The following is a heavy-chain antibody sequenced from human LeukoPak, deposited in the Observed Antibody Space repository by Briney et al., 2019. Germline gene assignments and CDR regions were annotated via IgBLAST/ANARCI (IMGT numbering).Heavy chain of an antibody. CDR1: GGSIRSTNYY. Sequence: EPSETLSLTCTVSGGSIRSTNYYWGWIRQPPGKGLEWIGSIYYSGSTYYNPSLKSRVTISVDTSKNQFSLQLIPVTAADTSVYYCTTQYNSLFDYWGQGTLVTVSS. J-gene: IGHJ4*02. D-gene: IGHD1-14*01. V-gene: IGHV4-39*01. CDR3: TTQYNSLFDY. CDR2: IYYSGST.